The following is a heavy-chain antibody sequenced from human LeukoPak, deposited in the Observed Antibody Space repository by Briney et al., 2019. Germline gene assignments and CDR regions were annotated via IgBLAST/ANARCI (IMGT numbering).Heavy chain of an antibody. CDR3: ARRPSSGYYQNWFDP. CDR1: GYTFTSYG. CDR2: ISAYNGNT. D-gene: IGHD3-22*01. J-gene: IGHJ5*02. Sequence: GASVKVSCKASGYTFTSYGISWVRQAPGQGLEWMGWISAYNGNTNYAQKLQGRVTMTTDTSTSTAYMELRSLRSDDTAVYYCARRPSSGYYQNWFDPWGQGTLVTVSS. V-gene: IGHV1-18*01.